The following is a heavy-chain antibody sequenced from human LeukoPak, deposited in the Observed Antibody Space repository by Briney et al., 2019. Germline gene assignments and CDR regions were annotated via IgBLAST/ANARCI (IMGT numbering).Heavy chain of an antibody. CDR1: GFTFSSYA. Sequence: GGSLRLSCAASGFTFSSYAMSWVRQAPGKGLEWVSCISSSSSYIYYADSMKGRFTISRDNAKNSLYLQMNSLRAEDTAVYYCARAHNWKYGTFDYWGQGTLVTVSS. J-gene: IGHJ4*02. V-gene: IGHV3-21*01. CDR2: ISSSSSYI. CDR3: ARAHNWKYGTFDY. D-gene: IGHD1-7*01.